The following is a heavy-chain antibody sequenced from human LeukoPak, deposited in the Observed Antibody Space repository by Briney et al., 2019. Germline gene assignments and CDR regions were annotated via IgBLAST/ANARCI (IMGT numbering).Heavy chain of an antibody. CDR2: IKQDGSEK. CDR3: ATAGSRPDYYYYYMDV. CDR1: GFTFSSYW. J-gene: IGHJ6*03. Sequence: GGSLRLSCAASGFTFSSYWMSWVRQAPGKGLEWVANIKQDGSEKYYVDSVKGRFTISRDNSKNSLYLQMNSLRAEDTALYYCATAGSRPDYYYYYMDVWGKGTTVTVSS. D-gene: IGHD1-14*01. V-gene: IGHV3-7*03.